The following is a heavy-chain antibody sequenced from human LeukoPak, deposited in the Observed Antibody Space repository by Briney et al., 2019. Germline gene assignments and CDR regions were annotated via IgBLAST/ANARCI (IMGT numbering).Heavy chain of an antibody. CDR2: IYYSGST. Sequence: PSETLSLTCTVSGDSISSGGHYWSWIRQHPGKGLEWFWYIYYSGSTNYNPSLKSRVTISVDTSKNQFSLKLSSVTAADTAVYYCARGGSSGWYYDYWGQGTLVTVSS. CDR1: GDSISSGGHY. J-gene: IGHJ4*02. D-gene: IGHD6-19*01. CDR3: ARGGSSGWYYDY. V-gene: IGHV4-61*08.